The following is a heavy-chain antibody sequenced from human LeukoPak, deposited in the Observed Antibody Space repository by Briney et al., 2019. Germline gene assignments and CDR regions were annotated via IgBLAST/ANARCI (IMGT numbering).Heavy chain of an antibody. V-gene: IGHV4-59*01. Sequence: HSETLSLTCSVSDDSITMYYWSWIRQPPGKGLEWIGYIYYSGSTNYNPSLKSRVTISVDTSKNQFSLKLTSVTAADTAVYYCARTTEGGYTYGYFYYYYMDVWGKGTTVTISS. CDR1: DDSITMYY. J-gene: IGHJ6*03. CDR3: ARTTEGGYTYGYFYYYYMDV. CDR2: IYYSGST. D-gene: IGHD5-18*01.